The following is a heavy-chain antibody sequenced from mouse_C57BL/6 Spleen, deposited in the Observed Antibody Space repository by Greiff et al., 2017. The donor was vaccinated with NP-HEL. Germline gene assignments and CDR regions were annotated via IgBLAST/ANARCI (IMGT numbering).Heavy chain of an antibody. CDR1: GFTFSSYA. CDR2: ISSGGDYI. V-gene: IGHV5-9-1*02. CDR3: TREPPTTVESHWYFDV. Sequence: EVHLVESGEGLVKPGGSLKLSCAASGFTFSSYAMSWVRQTPEKRLEWVAYISSGGDYIYYADTVKGRFTISRDNARTTLYLQMSSLKSEDTAMYYCTREPPTTVESHWYFDVWGTGTTVTVSS. D-gene: IGHD1-1*01. J-gene: IGHJ1*03.